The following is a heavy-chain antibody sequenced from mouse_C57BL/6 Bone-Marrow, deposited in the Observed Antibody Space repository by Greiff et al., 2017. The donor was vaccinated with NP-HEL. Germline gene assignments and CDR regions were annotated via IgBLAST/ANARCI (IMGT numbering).Heavy chain of an antibody. CDR1: GYTFTSYW. CDR3: ARENYSNSWYFDV. V-gene: IGHV1-59*01. D-gene: IGHD2-5*01. CDR2: IDPSDSYT. J-gene: IGHJ1*03. Sequence: VQLQQPGAELVRPGTSVKLSCKASGYTFTSYWMHWVKQRPGQGLEWFGVIDPSDSYTNYNQKFKGKATLTVDTSSSTAYMQLSSLTSEDSAVYYCARENYSNSWYFDVWGTGTTVTVSS.